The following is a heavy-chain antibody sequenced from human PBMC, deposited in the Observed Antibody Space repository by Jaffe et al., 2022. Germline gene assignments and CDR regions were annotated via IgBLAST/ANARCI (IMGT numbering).Heavy chain of an antibody. CDR1: GGSISSSNW. D-gene: IGHD3-22*01. CDR3: ARRTGHYYDSSGYYLDY. CDR2: IYHSGST. J-gene: IGHJ4*02. V-gene: IGHV4-4*02. Sequence: QVQLQESGPGLVKPSGTLSLTCAVSGGSISSSNWWSWVRQPPGKGLEWIGEIYHSGSTNYNPSLKSRVTISVDKSKNQFSLKLSSVTAADTAVYYCARRTGHYYDSSGYYLDYWGQGTLVTVSS.